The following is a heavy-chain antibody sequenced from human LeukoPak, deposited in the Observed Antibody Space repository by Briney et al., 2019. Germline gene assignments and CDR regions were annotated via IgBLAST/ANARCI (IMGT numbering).Heavy chain of an antibody. CDR1: GGSISSSNW. V-gene: IGHV4-4*02. D-gene: IGHD4-23*01. CDR3: ARHPGKVTNDWYFDL. J-gene: IGHJ2*01. CDR2: VYHSGST. Sequence: PSGTLSLTCAVSGGSISSSNWWTWVRQPPGKGLEWIGEVYHSGSTNYNPSLKSRVTISVDKSKNQFSLKLSSVTAADTAVYYCARHPGKVTNDWYFDLWGRGTLVTVSS.